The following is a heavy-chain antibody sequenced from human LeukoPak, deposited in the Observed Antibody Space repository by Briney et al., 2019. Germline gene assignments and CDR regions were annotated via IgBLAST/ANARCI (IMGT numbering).Heavy chain of an antibody. CDR3: ARVGLGDFWSAF. D-gene: IGHD3-3*01. J-gene: IGHJ4*02. Sequence: PGGSLRLSCAASGFTDSSNYMSWVRQAPGKGLEWVSVIYSGGSTYYADSVKGRFTISRDNSKNTLYLQMNSLRAEDTAVYYCARVGLGDFWSAFWGQGTLVTVSS. CDR1: GFTDSSNY. CDR2: IYSGGST. V-gene: IGHV3-66*02.